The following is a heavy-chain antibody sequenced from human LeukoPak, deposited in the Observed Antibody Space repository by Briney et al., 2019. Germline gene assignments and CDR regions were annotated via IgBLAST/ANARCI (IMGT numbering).Heavy chain of an antibody. Sequence: GGSLRPSCAASGFTFTDYWMSWVRQIPGKGLEWVAFIKKRGIETNYVDSVKGRFTITRDNARNSLFLQMNSLRAEDTAVYYCAREDGYCSGGNCYSYFVSWGQGTLVTVSS. CDR3: AREDGYCSGGNCYSYFVS. V-gene: IGHV3-7*01. J-gene: IGHJ4*02. D-gene: IGHD2-15*01. CDR2: IKKRGIET. CDR1: GFTFTDYW.